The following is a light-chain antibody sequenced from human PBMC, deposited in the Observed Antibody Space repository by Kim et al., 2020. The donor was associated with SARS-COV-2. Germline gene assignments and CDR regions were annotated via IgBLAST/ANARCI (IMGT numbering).Light chain of an antibody. J-gene: IGLJ3*02. CDR3: QSYDSSTWV. Sequence: GKTVTISCTRSRGSIASNYVQWYQQRPGSAPTTVIYEDNQRPSGVPDRFSGSIDSSSNSASLTISGLKTEDEADYYCQSYDSSTWVFGGGTKVTVL. CDR1: RGSIASNY. CDR2: EDN. V-gene: IGLV6-57*03.